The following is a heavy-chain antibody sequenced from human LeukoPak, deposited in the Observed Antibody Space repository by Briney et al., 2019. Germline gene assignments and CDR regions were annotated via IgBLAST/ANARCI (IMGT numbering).Heavy chain of an antibody. J-gene: IGHJ4*02. V-gene: IGHV4-39*01. CDR3: AKHITSYGIDFDY. Sequence: SETLSLTCTVSGGSISSSSYYWGWIRQPPGMGLEWIGSIYYSGSTYNNPSLKSRVTISVDTSKNQFSLKLSSVTAADTAVYYCAKHITSYGIDFDYWGQGTLVTVSS. CDR2: IYYSGST. D-gene: IGHD1-14*01. CDR1: GGSISSSSYY.